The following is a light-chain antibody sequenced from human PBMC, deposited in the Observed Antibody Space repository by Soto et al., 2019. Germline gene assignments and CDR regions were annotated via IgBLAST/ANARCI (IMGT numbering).Light chain of an antibody. Sequence: QSALTQPASVSGSPGQSINISCTGIRSDVGGYNYVSWYQQHPGKAPKLMIYDVSNRPSGVSNRFSGSKSGNTASLTISGLQAEDEADYYCSSYTSSNTLVVFGGGTKVTVL. J-gene: IGLJ2*01. CDR3: SSYTSSNTLVV. CDR2: DVS. CDR1: RSDVGGYNY. V-gene: IGLV2-14*01.